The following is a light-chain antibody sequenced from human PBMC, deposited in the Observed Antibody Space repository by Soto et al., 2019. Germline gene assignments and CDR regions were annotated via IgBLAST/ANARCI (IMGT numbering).Light chain of an antibody. Sequence: EIVLTQSPATLSLSPGERATLSCRASQSIGIYLAWYRQKPGQAPTLLIYGASNRATGIPARFSASGSGTDFTLTITSLEPEDFASYYCLQDYGDSWTFGQGTKVDIK. J-gene: IGKJ1*01. CDR3: LQDYGDSWT. V-gene: IGKV3-11*01. CDR2: GAS. CDR1: QSIGIY.